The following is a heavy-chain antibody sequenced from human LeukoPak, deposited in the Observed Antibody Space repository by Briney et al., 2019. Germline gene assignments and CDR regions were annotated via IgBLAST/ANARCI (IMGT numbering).Heavy chain of an antibody. CDR3: ASIDSSGYSFDY. D-gene: IGHD3-22*01. J-gene: IGHJ4*02. V-gene: IGHV4-39*01. Sequence: SETLSLTCTVSGGSISSSSYYWGWIRQPPGKGLEWIGSIYYSGSTYYNPSLKSRVTISVDTSKNQFSLKLSSVTAADTAVYYCASIDSSGYSFDYWGQGTLVTVSS. CDR2: IYYSGST. CDR1: GGSISSSSYY.